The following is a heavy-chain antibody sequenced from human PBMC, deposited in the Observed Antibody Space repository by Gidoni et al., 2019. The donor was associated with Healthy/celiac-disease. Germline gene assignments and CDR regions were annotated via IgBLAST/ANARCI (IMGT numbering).Heavy chain of an antibody. D-gene: IGHD5-18*01. Sequence: QVQLQESGPGLVKPSQTLSLTCTVSGGSISSGGYYWTWIRQHPGKGLEWIGYIYYGGSTYYNPSLKSRVTISVDTSKNQFSLKLSSVTAADTAVYYCAREGIRDGNYFDYWGQGTLVTVSS. CDR3: AREGIRDGNYFDY. CDR2: IYYGGST. V-gene: IGHV4-31*03. J-gene: IGHJ4*02. CDR1: GGSISSGGYY.